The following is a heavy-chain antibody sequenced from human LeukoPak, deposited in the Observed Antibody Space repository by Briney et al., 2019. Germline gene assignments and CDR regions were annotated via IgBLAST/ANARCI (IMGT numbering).Heavy chain of an antibody. V-gene: IGHV3-21*01. J-gene: IGHJ4*02. Sequence: PGGSLRLSCAASGFTFSSYSMNWVRQAPGKGLEWVSSISSSSSYIYYADSVKGRFTISRDNAKNSLYLQMNSLRAEDTAVYYCARDHAPYDSSGYTLLPDYWGQGTLVTVSS. D-gene: IGHD3-22*01. CDR1: GFTFSSYS. CDR2: ISSSSSYI. CDR3: ARDHAPYDSSGYTLLPDY.